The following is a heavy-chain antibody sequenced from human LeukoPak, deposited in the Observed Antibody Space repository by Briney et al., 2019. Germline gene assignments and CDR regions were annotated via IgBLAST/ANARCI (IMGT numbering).Heavy chain of an antibody. J-gene: IGHJ3*02. D-gene: IGHD4-17*01. CDR3: ARRPSWPTTSAFDI. V-gene: IGHV4-39*01. CDR1: GASIYTVGSF. CDR2: VFYSGSA. Sequence: SETLSLTCAVSGASIYTVGSFWGWIRQPPGKGLEWIGSVFYSGSANYNPSLQSRVTTSVDTSRNQFSLRLSSVTPADTAVYYCARRPSWPTTSAFDICRQGTLVTVSP.